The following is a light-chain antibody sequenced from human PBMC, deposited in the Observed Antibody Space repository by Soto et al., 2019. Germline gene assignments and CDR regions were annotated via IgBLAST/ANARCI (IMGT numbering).Light chain of an antibody. V-gene: IGLV2-18*02. CDR2: EVS. J-gene: IGLJ1*01. Sequence: QSVLTQPPSVSGSPGQSVTISCTGTSSDVGSNNRVSWYQQPPGTAPKPMIYEVSNRPSGVPDRFSGSKSGNTASLTISGLRAEDEDYYYCTSYTSSTTPCVFGTGTKVSV. CDR3: TSYTSSTTPCV. CDR1: SSDVGSNNR.